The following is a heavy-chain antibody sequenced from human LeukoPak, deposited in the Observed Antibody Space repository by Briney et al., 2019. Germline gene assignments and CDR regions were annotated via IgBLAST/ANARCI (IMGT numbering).Heavy chain of an antibody. CDR3: ARHYPYGSGSYSPFYFDY. CDR2: IYYSGST. J-gene: IGHJ4*02. CDR1: GDSISSYY. Sequence: SETLSLTCTVSGDSISSYYWSWTRQPPGKGLEWIGYIYYSGSTNYNPSLKSRVTISVDTSKNQFSLKLGSVTAADTGVYYCARHYPYGSGSYSPFYFDYWGQGTLVTVSS. D-gene: IGHD3-10*01. V-gene: IGHV4-59*08.